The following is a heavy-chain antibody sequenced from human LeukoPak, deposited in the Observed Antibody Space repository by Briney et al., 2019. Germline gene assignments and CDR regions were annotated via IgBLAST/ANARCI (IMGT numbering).Heavy chain of an antibody. CDR2: IHASGTT. J-gene: IGHJ3*02. CDR1: GGSLGSNY. D-gene: IGHD2-2*01. Sequence: SETLSLTCTISGGSLGSNYWSWIRQPAGKGLEWIGRIHASGTTNYDPSLKRRVTMSVDTSKNQLSLKLSSVTAADTAVYYCAGGGYCSSTSCYWGAFDIWGQGTMVTVSS. V-gene: IGHV4-4*07. CDR3: AGGGYCSSTSCYWGAFDI.